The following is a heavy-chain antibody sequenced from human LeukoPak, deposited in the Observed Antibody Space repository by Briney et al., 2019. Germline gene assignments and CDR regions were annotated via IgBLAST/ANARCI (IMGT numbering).Heavy chain of an antibody. J-gene: IGHJ5*02. CDR1: GFTFSSYA. CDR2: ISGSGGTT. D-gene: IGHD6-13*01. CDR3: ARAKSGSSWLNWFDP. Sequence: GGSLRLSCAASGFTFSSYAMSWVRQAPGKGLEWVSAISGSGGTTSYADSVKGRFTISRDNSKNTLYLQMNSLRAEDTAVYYCARAKSGSSWLNWFDPWGQGTLVTVSS. V-gene: IGHV3-23*01.